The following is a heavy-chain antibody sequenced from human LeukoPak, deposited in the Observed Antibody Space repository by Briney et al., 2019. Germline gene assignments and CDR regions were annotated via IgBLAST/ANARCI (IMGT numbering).Heavy chain of an antibody. V-gene: IGHV4-59*01. CDR3: ARDRGGGYNWIDY. CDR2: IYYSWST. Sequence: SETLSLTCTVSGGSISSYYWSWIRQPPGKGLEWIGYIYYSWSTNYNPSLKSRVTISVDTSKNQFSLKLSSVTAADTAVYYCARDRGGGYNWIDYWGQGTLVTVSS. CDR1: GGSISSYY. J-gene: IGHJ4*02. D-gene: IGHD5-24*01.